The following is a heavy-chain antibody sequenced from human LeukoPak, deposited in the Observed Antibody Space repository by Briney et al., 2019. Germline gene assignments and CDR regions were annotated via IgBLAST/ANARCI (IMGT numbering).Heavy chain of an antibody. D-gene: IGHD6-13*01. J-gene: IGHJ5*02. V-gene: IGHV1-18*01. CDR2: ISAYNGNT. CDR3: ARDGAAAALDWFDP. Sequence: ASVKVSCKASGYTFTSYGISWVRQAPGQGLEWMGWISAYNGNTNYAQKLQGRVTMTTDTSTSTAYMELRSLRSDDTAVYCCARDGAAAALDWFDPWGQGTLVTVSS. CDR1: GYTFTSYG.